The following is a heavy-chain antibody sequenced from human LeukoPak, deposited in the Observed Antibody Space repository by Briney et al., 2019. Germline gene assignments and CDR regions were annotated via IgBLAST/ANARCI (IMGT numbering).Heavy chain of an antibody. CDR3: ARGRYYYDSRGGYYYYYMDV. CDR1: GGSISSYY. CDR2: IYTSGST. J-gene: IGHJ6*03. Sequence: PSETLSLTCTVSGGSISSYYWSWIRQPAGKGLEWIGRIYTSGSTNYNPSLKSRVTMPVDTSKNQFSLKLSSVTAADTAVYYCARGRYYYDSRGGYYYYYMDVWGKGTTVTVSS. V-gene: IGHV4-4*07. D-gene: IGHD3-22*01.